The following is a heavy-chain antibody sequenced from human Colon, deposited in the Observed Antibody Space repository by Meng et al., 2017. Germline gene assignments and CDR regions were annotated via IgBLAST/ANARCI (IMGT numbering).Heavy chain of an antibody. Sequence: QRQLQRPGPGLVGPSGTLSLTWAVSGGSISSYNWWSWVRQPPGKGLEWIGQIDLGGTPYYNPSLESRVIMSLDKSKNQLSLRLTSVAAADTAVYYCARHGGWHFDYWGQGALVTVSS. CDR1: GGSISSYNW. CDR2: IDLGGTP. D-gene: IGHD6-19*01. V-gene: IGHV4-4*02. J-gene: IGHJ4*02. CDR3: ARHGGWHFDY.